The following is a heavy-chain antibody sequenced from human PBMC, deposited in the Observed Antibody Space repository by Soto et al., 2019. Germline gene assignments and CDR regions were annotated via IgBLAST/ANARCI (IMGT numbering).Heavy chain of an antibody. V-gene: IGHV3-30*03. Sequence: QVQLVESGGGVVQPGRSLRLSCTASGFTFTTYGIHWVRQAPGKGLEWVAVISNDGSKTYYSDSVKGRFTISRDNSKNSLFLQMNSLRPDDTALYVCAEGRNGNYFDPWGQGTLVTVSS. CDR2: ISNDGSKT. CDR3: AEGRNGNYFDP. D-gene: IGHD1-7*01. CDR1: GFTFTTYG. J-gene: IGHJ5*02.